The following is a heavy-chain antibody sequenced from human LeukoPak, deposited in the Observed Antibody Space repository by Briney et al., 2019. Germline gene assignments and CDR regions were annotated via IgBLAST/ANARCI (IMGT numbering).Heavy chain of an antibody. D-gene: IGHD3-22*01. CDR2: ISGSGGST. Sequence: GGSLRLSCAASGFTFSSYAMSWVRQAPGKGLEWVSAISGSGGSTYYADSVKGRFTISRDNAKNSLYLQMNSLRAEDTAVYYCARGYEGGYYYDSSGYYGFDYWGQGTLVTVSS. CDR3: ARGYEGGYYYDSSGYYGFDY. V-gene: IGHV3-23*01. J-gene: IGHJ4*02. CDR1: GFTFSSYA.